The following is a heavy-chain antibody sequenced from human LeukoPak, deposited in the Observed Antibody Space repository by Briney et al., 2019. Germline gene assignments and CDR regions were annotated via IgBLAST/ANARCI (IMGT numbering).Heavy chain of an antibody. Sequence: GASVKVSCKASGYTFTSYYMHWVRQAPGQGLEWMGIINPSGGSTSYAQKFQGRVAMTRDTSTSTVYMELSSLRSEDTAVYYCARDSSSWHFDYWGQGTLVTVSS. J-gene: IGHJ4*02. V-gene: IGHV1-46*01. CDR1: GYTFTSYY. D-gene: IGHD6-13*01. CDR2: INPSGGST. CDR3: ARDSSSWHFDY.